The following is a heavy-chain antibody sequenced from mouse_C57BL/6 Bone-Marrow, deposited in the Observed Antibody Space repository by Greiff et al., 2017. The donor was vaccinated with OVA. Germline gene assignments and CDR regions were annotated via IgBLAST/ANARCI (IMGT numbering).Heavy chain of an antibody. V-gene: IGHV5-9-1*02. J-gene: IGHJ4*01. Sequence: EVQLVESGAGLVKPGGSLKLSCEASGFTFSSYAMSWVRQTPEKRLEWVAYISSGGDYIYYADTVKGRFTISRDNARNTLYLQMSSLKSEDTALYYCTRLLDAMDYWGQGTSVTVSS. CDR2: ISSGGDYI. CDR1: GFTFSSYA. D-gene: IGHD2-1*01. CDR3: TRLLDAMDY.